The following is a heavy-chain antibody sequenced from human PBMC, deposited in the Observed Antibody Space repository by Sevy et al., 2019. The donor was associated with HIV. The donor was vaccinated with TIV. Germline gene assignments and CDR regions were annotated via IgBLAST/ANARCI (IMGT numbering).Heavy chain of an antibody. D-gene: IGHD1-26*01. V-gene: IGHV3-30*18. CDR3: AKLGIVGATKAHYFDY. Sequence: GGSLRLSCAASGFTFSSYGMHWVRQAPGEGLKWVAVISYDGSNKYYADSVKGRFTISRDNSKNTLYLQMNSLRAEDTAVYYCAKLGIVGATKAHYFDYWGQGTLVTVSS. CDR2: ISYDGSNK. CDR1: GFTFSSYG. J-gene: IGHJ4*02.